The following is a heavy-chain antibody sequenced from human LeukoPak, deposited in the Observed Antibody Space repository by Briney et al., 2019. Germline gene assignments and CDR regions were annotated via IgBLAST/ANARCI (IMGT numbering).Heavy chain of an antibody. J-gene: IGHJ4*02. CDR2: ILGSGRST. Sequence: GGSLRLSCAASGFTFSSYAMSWVRQAPGKGLEWVSTILGSGRSTYYADSVKGRFTVSRDNSKNTLYLQMNSLTAEDTALYFCAKFRGPSSGWFFDYWGQGTLVTVSS. D-gene: IGHD6-19*01. V-gene: IGHV3-23*01. CDR1: GFTFSSYA. CDR3: AKFRGPSSGWFFDY.